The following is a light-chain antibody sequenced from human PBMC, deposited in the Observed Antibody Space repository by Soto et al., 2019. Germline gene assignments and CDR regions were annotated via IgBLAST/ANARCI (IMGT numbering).Light chain of an antibody. CDR3: QQFSSYPLT. J-gene: IGKJ4*01. Sequence: DIQMTQSPSSLSASVGDRVTITCRASQSISSYLNWYQHKPGKAPNLLIYAATTLQSGVPSRFSGSGSGTDFTLTISRLEPEDFAVYYCQQFSSYPLTFGGGTKVDIK. V-gene: IGKV1-39*01. CDR2: AAT. CDR1: QSISSY.